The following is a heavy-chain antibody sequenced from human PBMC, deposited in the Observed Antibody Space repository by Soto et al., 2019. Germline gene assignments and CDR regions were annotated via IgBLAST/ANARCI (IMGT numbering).Heavy chain of an antibody. CDR2: IIPTYDTA. D-gene: IGHD3-3*02. V-gene: IGHV1-69*01. Sequence: QVQLGQSGAEVKKPGSSVKVSCKASGGTFSGYTISWVRQAPGQGLEWVGGIIPTYDTANYAQKFRGRVTITADESASPAYMELSRLTSEDPAVYYCATDGGYRCGISGCPGDSWGQGTLVTVSS. CDR3: ATDGGYRCGISGCPGDS. J-gene: IGHJ4*02. CDR1: GGTFSGYT.